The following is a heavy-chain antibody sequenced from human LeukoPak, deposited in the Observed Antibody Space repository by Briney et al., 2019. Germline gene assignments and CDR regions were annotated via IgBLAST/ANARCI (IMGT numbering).Heavy chain of an antibody. Sequence: PSETLSLTCAVYGGSFSGYYWSWIRQPPGKGLEWIGEINHSGSTNYNPSLKSRDTISVDTSKNQFSLKLSSVTAADTAVYYCARGRDQWGSYRYYYYMDVWGKGTTVTVSS. CDR1: GGSFSGYY. CDR3: ARGRDQWGSYRYYYYMDV. V-gene: IGHV4-34*01. J-gene: IGHJ6*03. D-gene: IGHD3-16*02. CDR2: INHSGST.